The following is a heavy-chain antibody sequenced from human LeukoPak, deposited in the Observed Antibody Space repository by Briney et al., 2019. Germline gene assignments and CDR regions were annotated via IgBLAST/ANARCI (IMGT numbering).Heavy chain of an antibody. Sequence: SETLSLTCTVSGGSISSYYWSWIRQPPGKGLEWIGEINHSGSTNYNPSLKSRVTISVDSSKNQFSLKLSSVTAADTAVYYCARGRAEWLAPDFDYWGQGTLVTVSS. D-gene: IGHD6-19*01. V-gene: IGHV4-34*01. J-gene: IGHJ4*02. CDR2: INHSGST. CDR3: ARGRAEWLAPDFDY. CDR1: GGSISSYY.